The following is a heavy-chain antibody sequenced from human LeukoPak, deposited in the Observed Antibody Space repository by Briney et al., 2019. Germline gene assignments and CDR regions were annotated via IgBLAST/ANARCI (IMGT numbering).Heavy chain of an antibody. D-gene: IGHD6-19*01. CDR1: GGSISSYY. CDR3: ASRIAVAGPPGDY. V-gene: IGHV4-59*12. CDR2: IYYSGST. J-gene: IGHJ4*02. Sequence: SETLSLTCTVSGGSISSYYWSWIRQPPGKGLEWIGSIYYSGSTYYNPSLKSRVTISVDTSKNQFSLKLSSVTAADTAVYYCASRIAVAGPPGDYWGQGTLVTVSS.